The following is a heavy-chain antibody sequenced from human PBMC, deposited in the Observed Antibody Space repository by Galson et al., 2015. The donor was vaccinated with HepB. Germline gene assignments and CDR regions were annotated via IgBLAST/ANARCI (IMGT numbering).Heavy chain of an antibody. CDR3: ARVLGGVDGDGLDV. CDR1: GFTFSYHG. V-gene: IGHV3-33*01. Sequence: SLRLSCAASGFTFSYHGMHWVRQAPGKGLEWVAVIWSDGRNEHYADSVKGRFTIPRDNSKNTLYLQMNSLRDDDTAVYYCARVLGGVDGDGLDVWGQGSAVTVSS. J-gene: IGHJ6*02. CDR2: IWSDGRNE. D-gene: IGHD5-24*01.